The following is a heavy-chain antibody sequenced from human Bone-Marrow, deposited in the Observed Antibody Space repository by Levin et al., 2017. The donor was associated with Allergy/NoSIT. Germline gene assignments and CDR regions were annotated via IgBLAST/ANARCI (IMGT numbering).Heavy chain of an antibody. J-gene: IGHJ4*02. CDR3: ARQGWITYESTGYYYDY. CDR2: INPNSGGT. CDR1: GYTFTGNY. V-gene: IGHV1-2*02. D-gene: IGHD3-22*01. Sequence: ASVKVSCKASGYTFTGNYIHWVRQAPGQGPEWMGWINPNSGGTIYAQRFQGRVSMARDTSISTGYMDLGGLTSDDTAVYYCARQGWITYESTGYYYDYWGQGTLVTVSS.